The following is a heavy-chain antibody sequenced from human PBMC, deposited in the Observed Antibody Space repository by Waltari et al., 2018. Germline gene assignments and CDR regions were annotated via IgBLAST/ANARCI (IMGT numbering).Heavy chain of an antibody. D-gene: IGHD2-21*02. CDR1: GGSFSGYY. CDR3: ARHGAECGGDCYLDY. V-gene: IGHV4-34*01. J-gene: IGHJ4*02. Sequence: QVQLQQWGAGLLKPSETLSLTCAVYGGSFSGYYWSWIRQPPGKGLEWIGEINHRGSTNYNPSLKSRVTISVDTSKNQFSLKLSSVTAADTAVYYCARHGAECGGDCYLDYWGQGTLVTVSS. CDR2: INHRGST.